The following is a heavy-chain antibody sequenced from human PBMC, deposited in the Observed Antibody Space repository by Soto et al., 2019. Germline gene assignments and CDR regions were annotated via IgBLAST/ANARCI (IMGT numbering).Heavy chain of an antibody. J-gene: IGHJ4*02. Sequence: TLSLTFAVSGGSISRGGYSWSWIRQPPGKGLEWIGYIYHSGSTYYNPSLKSRVTISGDRSKNQFSLKLSSVTAADMAVYYCARGQVVAAQHCGQGTLVIVSS. D-gene: IGHD2-15*01. CDR2: IYHSGST. CDR3: ARGQVVAAQH. V-gene: IGHV4-30-2*01. CDR1: GGSISRGGYS.